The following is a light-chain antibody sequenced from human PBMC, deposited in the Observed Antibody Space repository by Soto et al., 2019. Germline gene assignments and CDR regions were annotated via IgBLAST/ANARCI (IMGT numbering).Light chain of an antibody. V-gene: IGLV2-8*01. CDR1: NSDVGGYKY. CDR3: SSYALGNNYV. Sequence: QSALTQPPSASGSPGQSVTIPCTGTNSDVGGYKYVSWYQQYPGKAPKLIIYEVTRRPSGVPDRFSGSKSGNTASLTVSGLQADDEHAYYCSSYALGNNYVFGAVTKLTVL. J-gene: IGLJ1*01. CDR2: EVT.